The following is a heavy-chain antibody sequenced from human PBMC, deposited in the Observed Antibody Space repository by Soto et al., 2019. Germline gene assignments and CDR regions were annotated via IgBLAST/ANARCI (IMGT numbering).Heavy chain of an antibody. CDR3: AKDFYSSRWNDAFDT. Sequence: GGSLRLSCAASGFTFCSYAMRWVRQGPGKGLEGVSAISGSGGSTYYADSVKGRFTISRDNSKNTLYLQMNSLRAEDTAVYYCAKDFYSSRWNDAFDTWGQGTMVTVSS. V-gene: IGHV3-23*01. CDR1: GFTFCSYA. CDR2: ISGSGGST. J-gene: IGHJ3*02. D-gene: IGHD6-19*01.